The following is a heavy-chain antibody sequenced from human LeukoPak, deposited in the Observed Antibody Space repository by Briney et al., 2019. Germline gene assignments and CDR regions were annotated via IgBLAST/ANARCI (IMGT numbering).Heavy chain of an antibody. D-gene: IGHD4-11*01. CDR1: GFTFSSYS. CDR2: ISSSSSYI. V-gene: IGHV3-21*01. Sequence: GGSLRLSCAASGFTFSSYSMNWVRQAPGKGLEWVSSISSSSSYIYYADSVKGRFTISRDNAKNSLYLQMNSLRAEDTAVYYCARVDDYSNSLDYWGRGTLVTVSS. CDR3: ARVDDYSNSLDY. J-gene: IGHJ4*02.